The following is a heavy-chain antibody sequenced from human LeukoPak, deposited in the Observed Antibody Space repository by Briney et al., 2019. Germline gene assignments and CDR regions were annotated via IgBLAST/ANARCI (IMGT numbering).Heavy chain of an antibody. CDR2: INPRGGST. J-gene: IGHJ4*02. CDR3: ARVTSSGCFDY. Sequence: ASVKVSCKASGYTFTSYYIHWVRQAPGQGLEWMGIINPRGGSTSYAQKFQGRVNMTRDTSTSTVYMELSSLRSEDTAVYYCARVTSSGCFDYWGQGTLVTVSS. V-gene: IGHV1-46*01. D-gene: IGHD6-19*01. CDR1: GYTFTSYY.